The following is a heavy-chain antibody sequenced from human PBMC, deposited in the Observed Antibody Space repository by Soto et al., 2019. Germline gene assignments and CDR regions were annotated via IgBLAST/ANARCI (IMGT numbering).Heavy chain of an antibody. CDR1: GGSISSSSYY. CDR2: IYYSGST. V-gene: IGHV4-39*01. Sequence: SETLSLTCTVSGGSISSSSYYWGWIRQPPGKGLEWIGSIYYSGSTYYNPSLKSRVTISVDTSKNQFSLKLSSVTAADTAVYYCARPYYDFWSGQHNWFDPWGQGTLVTVSS. CDR3: ARPYYDFWSGQHNWFDP. J-gene: IGHJ5*02. D-gene: IGHD3-3*01.